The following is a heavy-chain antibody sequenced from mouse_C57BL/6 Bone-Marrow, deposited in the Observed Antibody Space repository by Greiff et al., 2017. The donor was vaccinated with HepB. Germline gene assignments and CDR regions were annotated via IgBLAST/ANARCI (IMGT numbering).Heavy chain of an antibody. CDR3: TPLLLPPFAY. CDR1: GFNIKDYY. CDR2: LDPEDGDT. Sequence: VQLKQSGAELVRPGASVKLSCTASGFNIKDYYMHWVKQRPEQGLEWIGRLDPEDGDTEYAPKFQGKATMTADTSSNAAYLQLSSLISEDTAVYYCTPLLLPPFAYWGQGTLVTVSA. J-gene: IGHJ3*01. V-gene: IGHV14-1*01. D-gene: IGHD1-1*01.